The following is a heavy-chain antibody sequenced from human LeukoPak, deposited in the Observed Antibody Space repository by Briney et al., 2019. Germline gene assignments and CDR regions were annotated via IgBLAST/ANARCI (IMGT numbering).Heavy chain of an antibody. CDR3: ARHYDSSGYYYQSPFDY. CDR2: IYYSGST. Sequence: PSETLSLTCTVSGGSISSSSYYWGWIRQPPGKGLEWIGSIYYSGSTYYNPSLKSRVTISVDTSKNQFSLKLSSVTAADTAVYYCARHYDSSGYYYQSPFDYRGQGTLVTVSS. CDR1: GGSISSSSYY. D-gene: IGHD3-22*01. V-gene: IGHV4-39*01. J-gene: IGHJ4*02.